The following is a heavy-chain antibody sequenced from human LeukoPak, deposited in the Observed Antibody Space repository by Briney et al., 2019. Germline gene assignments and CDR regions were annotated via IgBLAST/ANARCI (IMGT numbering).Heavy chain of an antibody. J-gene: IGHJ6*03. CDR1: GFTFSSYS. D-gene: IGHD6-25*01. CDR3: ATRTAAGYFYYYYMDV. CDR2: ISSSSSYI. Sequence: GGSLRLSCAASGFTFSSYSMNWVRQAPGKGLEWVSSISSSSSYIYYADSVKGRVTVSRDNAKNSLYLQMSSLRAEDTAVYYCATRTAAGYFYYYYMDVWGKGTTVTVSS. V-gene: IGHV3-21*06.